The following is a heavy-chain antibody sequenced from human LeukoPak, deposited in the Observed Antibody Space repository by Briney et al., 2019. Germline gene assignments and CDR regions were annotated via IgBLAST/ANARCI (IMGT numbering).Heavy chain of an antibody. CDR3: ARKFVGATNRFDY. CDR1: GYSISSGYY. CDR2: IYHSGST. J-gene: IGHJ4*02. V-gene: IGHV4-38-2*02. Sequence: SETLSLTCTVSGYSISSGYYWGWIRQPPGKGLEWIGSIYHSGSTYYNPSLKSRVTISVDTSKNQFSLKLSSVTAADTAVYYCARKFVGATNRFDYWGQGTLVTVSS. D-gene: IGHD1-26*01.